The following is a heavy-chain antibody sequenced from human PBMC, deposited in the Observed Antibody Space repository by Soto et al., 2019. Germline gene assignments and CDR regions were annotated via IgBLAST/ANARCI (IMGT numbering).Heavy chain of an antibody. CDR1: GFTFSAFP. CDR2: ISSRVNGHTT. CDR3: TRQSTEGYRKNNWFAT. V-gene: IGHV3-73*02. D-gene: IGHD4-4*01. Sequence: EMQLVESGGGLVRPGESLQLSCAASGFTFSAFPIHWVRRPSGKGLKGVGGISSRVNGHTTAYGASVTGRFTIPRDDSRNVAYLQMTGLKIEDTAVYYCTRQSTEGYRKNNWFATWGQGTLVTVSS. J-gene: IGHJ5*02.